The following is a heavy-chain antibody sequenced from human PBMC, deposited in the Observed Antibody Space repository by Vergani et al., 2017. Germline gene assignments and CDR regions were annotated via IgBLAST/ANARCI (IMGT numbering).Heavy chain of an antibody. CDR2: INHSGST. Sequence: QVQLPQWGAGLLKPSETLSLTCAVYGGSFSGYYWSWIRQPPGKGLGWIGEINHSGSTNYNPSLKRRVTISVDTPKNQFSLQLSSVTAADTAVYYCARAAGYYDFWSGYPTNMDVWGKGTTVTVSS. CDR3: ARAAGYYDFWSGYPTNMDV. J-gene: IGHJ6*03. V-gene: IGHV4-34*01. CDR1: GGSFSGYY. D-gene: IGHD3-3*01.